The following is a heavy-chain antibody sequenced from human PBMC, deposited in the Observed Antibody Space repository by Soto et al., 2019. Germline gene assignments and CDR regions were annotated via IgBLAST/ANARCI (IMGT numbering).Heavy chain of an antibody. V-gene: IGHV2-5*02. CDR2: IYWDDDK. CDR3: AHRAVLCSGGTCYSHPFDS. Sequence: QITLKESGPTLVKPTQTLTLTCTFSGFSFNTTGVGVGWIRQPPGRPLEWLTIIYWDDDKRYSPSLKSRLTITKHTSKDQVVLTLTNMDPVDTGTYFCAHRAVLCSGGTCYSHPFDSWVQGTLVTVSS. CDR1: GFSFNTTGVG. J-gene: IGHJ4*02. D-gene: IGHD2-15*01.